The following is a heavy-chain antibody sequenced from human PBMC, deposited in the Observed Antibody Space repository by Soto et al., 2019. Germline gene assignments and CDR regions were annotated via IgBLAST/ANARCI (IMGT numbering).Heavy chain of an antibody. Sequence: SGKVPCNATEYTFTNYAIHWERQALGQKLEWMGWINAGNRNREYSQKFQGRIIMTKDTSANAAYVELSSLTSEDTAVYYCARWYYYDSSGYYQTTYAFDIWGQGTMVAVSS. V-gene: IGHV1-3*01. J-gene: IGHJ3*02. CDR3: ARWYYYDSSGYYQTTYAFDI. D-gene: IGHD3-22*01. CDR1: EYTFTNYA. CDR2: INAGNRNR.